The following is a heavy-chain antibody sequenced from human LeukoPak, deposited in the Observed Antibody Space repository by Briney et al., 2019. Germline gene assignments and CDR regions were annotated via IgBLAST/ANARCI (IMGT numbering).Heavy chain of an antibody. V-gene: IGHV3-20*04. CDR2: INWNGGST. CDR3: AKGPYYDSSGYPSDAFDI. Sequence: GGSLRLSCAASGFTFDDYTMSWVRQAPGKGLEWVSGINWNGGSTGYVDSVKGRFTISRDNAKNSLYLQMNSLRAEDTAVYYCAKGPYYDSSGYPSDAFDIWGQGTMVTVSS. CDR1: GFTFDDYT. J-gene: IGHJ3*02. D-gene: IGHD3-22*01.